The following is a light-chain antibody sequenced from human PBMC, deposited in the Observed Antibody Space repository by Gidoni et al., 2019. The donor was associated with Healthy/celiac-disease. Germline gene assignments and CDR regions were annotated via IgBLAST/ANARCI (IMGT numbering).Light chain of an antibody. CDR3: QQSYGTPSNT. CDR2: AAS. J-gene: IGKJ5*01. V-gene: IGKV1-39*01. Sequence: DIQMTQSRSSLSASVRDRVTITCRARHSSSSYLIWYQQKPGKATKLLIYAASSLQSGVPSKFSGGGSVRDFTLTISSLQPEDFATYYYQQSYGTPSNTVGQGTRLEIK. CDR1: HSSSSY.